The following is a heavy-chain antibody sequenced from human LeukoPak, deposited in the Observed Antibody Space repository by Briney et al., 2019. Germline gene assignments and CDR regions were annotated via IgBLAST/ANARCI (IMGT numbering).Heavy chain of an antibody. D-gene: IGHD6-25*01. CDR2: INPNSGGT. V-gene: IGHV1-2*02. CDR3: ARVWERSSSGWPFDY. CDR1: GYTFTDYF. J-gene: IGHJ4*02. Sequence: ASVKVSCKASGYTFTDYFMHWVRQAPEQGLEWMGWINPNSGGTNYAQKFQGRVTMTWDTSINTAYMDLSRLRSDDTAVYYCARVWERSSSGWPFDYWGQGTLVTVSS.